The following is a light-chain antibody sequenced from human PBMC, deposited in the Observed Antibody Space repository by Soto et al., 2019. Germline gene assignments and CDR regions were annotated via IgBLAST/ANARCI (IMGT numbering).Light chain of an antibody. CDR3: QQYGSSPYT. CDR1: QSVSSSY. V-gene: IGKV3-20*01. Sequence: EIVLTQAPGTLSLSPGERATLSCRASQSVSSSYLAWYQQKPGQAPRLLIYGASSRATAIPDRFSGSGSGTAFTLTISIREPEDIAVYYCQQYGSSPYTFGQGTKREIK. CDR2: GAS. J-gene: IGKJ2*01.